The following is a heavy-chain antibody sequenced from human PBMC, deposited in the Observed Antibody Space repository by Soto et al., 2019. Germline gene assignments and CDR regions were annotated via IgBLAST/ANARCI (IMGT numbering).Heavy chain of an antibody. D-gene: IGHD3-3*01. CDR2: ISYDGSNK. CDR1: GFTFSSYA. V-gene: IGHV3-30-3*01. Sequence: PGGSLRLSCAASGFTFSSYAMHWVRQAPGKGLEWVAVISYDGSNKYYADSVKGRFTISRDNSKNTLYLQMNSLRAEDTAVYYCARDPPRRVDFWSGYYSYYFDYWGQGTLVTVSS. J-gene: IGHJ4*02. CDR3: ARDPPRRVDFWSGYYSYYFDY.